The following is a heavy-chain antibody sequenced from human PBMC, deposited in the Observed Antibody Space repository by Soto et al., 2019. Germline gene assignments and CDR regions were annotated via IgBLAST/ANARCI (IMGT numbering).Heavy chain of an antibody. D-gene: IGHD1-20*01. CDR2: INPSGGST. V-gene: IGHV1-46*01. CDR1: GYTFTSYY. CDR3: ARALYSWGGHFDP. Sequence: ASVKVSCKASGYTFTSYYMHWVRQAPGQGLEWMGIINPSGGSTSYAQRFQGRVTMTRDTSTSTVYMELSSLRSEDTAVYYCARALYSWGGHFDPWGQGTLVTVSS. J-gene: IGHJ5*02.